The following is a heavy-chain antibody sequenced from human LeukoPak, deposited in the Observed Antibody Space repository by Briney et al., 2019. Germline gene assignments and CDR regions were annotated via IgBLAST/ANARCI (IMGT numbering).Heavy chain of an antibody. CDR1: GFTFSSYA. CDR2: ISGSGGST. Sequence: GGSLRLSCAASGFTFSSYAMSWVRQAPGKGLEWVSAISGSGGSTYYADSVKGRFTISRDNSKNTLYLQMNSLRAEDTAVYYCAKDSWGLSVRGELTSWGQGTLVTVSS. D-gene: IGHD3-10*01. J-gene: IGHJ5*02. V-gene: IGHV3-23*01. CDR3: AKDSWGLSVRGELTS.